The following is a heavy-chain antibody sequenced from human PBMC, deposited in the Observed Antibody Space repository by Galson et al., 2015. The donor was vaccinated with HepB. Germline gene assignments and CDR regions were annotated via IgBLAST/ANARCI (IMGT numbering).Heavy chain of an antibody. Sequence: SLRLSCAASGFTFSSYAMSWIRQAPGKGLEWVSAVNGIGSSTYYEDSVKGRFTIYRDNSKNKVFLRMNSLRAEDTAVYYCAKDLYCSGGGCYHDAFDIWGQGTIVTVSS. CDR2: VNGIGSST. D-gene: IGHD2-15*01. J-gene: IGHJ3*02. V-gene: IGHV3-23*01. CDR1: GFTFSSYA. CDR3: AKDLYCSGGGCYHDAFDI.